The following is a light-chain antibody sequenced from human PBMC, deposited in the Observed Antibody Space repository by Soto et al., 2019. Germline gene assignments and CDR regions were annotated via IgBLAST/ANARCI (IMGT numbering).Light chain of an antibody. V-gene: IGLV2-14*01. J-gene: IGLJ1*01. Sequence: QSVLTQPASVSGSLGQSITISCTGTSSDIGGYNYVSWYQHHPGKAPKLMIYDVTNRPSGASSRFSGSKSGNRASLTISGLLAEDEADYYCSSYTSSSTLDFVFGTGTKSPS. CDR2: DVT. CDR1: SSDIGGYNY. CDR3: SSYTSSSTLDFV.